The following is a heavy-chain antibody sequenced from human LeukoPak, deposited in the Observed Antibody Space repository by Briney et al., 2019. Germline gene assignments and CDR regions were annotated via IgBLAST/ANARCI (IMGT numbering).Heavy chain of an antibody. CDR3: ANPSSSWHDAFDM. Sequence: ASVKVSCMASRYALSRFSFTWLRQAPGHGLEWLGWISPHTCNTSYSEKFQGRVTMTRDPSTNTAYMNLGRLKSLATPLFYGANPSSSWHDAFDMWGQGTMVIVSS. CDR2: ISPHTCNT. J-gene: IGHJ3*02. V-gene: IGHV1-18*01. CDR1: RYALSRFS. D-gene: IGHD6-19*01.